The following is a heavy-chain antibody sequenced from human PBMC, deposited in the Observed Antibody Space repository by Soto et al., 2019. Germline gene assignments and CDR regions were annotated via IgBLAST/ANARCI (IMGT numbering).Heavy chain of an antibody. CDR3: TAGSGWPYYYYGMDV. CDR2: IRSKAYGGTT. J-gene: IGHJ6*02. D-gene: IGHD6-19*01. CDR1: GFTFGDYA. V-gene: IGHV3-49*03. Sequence: GGSLRLSCTASGFTFGDYAMSWFRQAPGKGLEWVGFIRSKAYGGTTEYAASVKGRFTISRDDSKSIAYLQMNSLKAEDTAVYYCTAGSGWPYYYYGMDVWGQGTTVTVSS.